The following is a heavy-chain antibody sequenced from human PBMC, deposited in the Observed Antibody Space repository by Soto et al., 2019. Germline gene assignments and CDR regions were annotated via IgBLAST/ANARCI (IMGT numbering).Heavy chain of an antibody. D-gene: IGHD2-15*01. Sequence: SETLSRTCTVSGGSISSYYWSWIRQPPGKGLEWIGYIYYSGSTNYNPSLKSRVTISVDTSKNQFSLKLSSVTAADTAVYYCARGVLGYCSGGSCSHDAFDIWRQRTMV. CDR3: ARGVLGYCSGGSCSHDAFDI. J-gene: IGHJ3*02. CDR2: IYYSGST. CDR1: GGSISSYY. V-gene: IGHV4-59*01.